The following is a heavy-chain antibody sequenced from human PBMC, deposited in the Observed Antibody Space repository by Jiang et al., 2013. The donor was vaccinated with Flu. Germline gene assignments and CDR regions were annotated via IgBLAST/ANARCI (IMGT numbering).Heavy chain of an antibody. J-gene: IGHJ6*03. CDR1: GYTFTGYY. V-gene: IGHV1-2*04. Sequence: GYTFTGYYMHWVRQAPGQGLEWMGWINPNSGGTNYAQKFQGWVTMTRDTSISTAYMELSRLRSDDTAVYYCARSDPDYYYYYMDVWGKGTTVTVSS. CDR3: ARSDPDYYYYYMDV. CDR2: INPNSGGT.